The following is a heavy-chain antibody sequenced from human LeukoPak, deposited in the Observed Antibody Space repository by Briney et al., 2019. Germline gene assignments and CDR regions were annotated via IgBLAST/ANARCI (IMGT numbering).Heavy chain of an antibody. J-gene: IGHJ4*02. V-gene: IGHV3-23*01. Sequence: GGSLRVSCAASGFTFSSYAMSWVRQAPGKGLEWVSAISGSGGSTYYADSVKGRFTISRDNSKNTLYLQMNSLRAEDTAVYYCAKGSSGWYWSLHYWGQGTLVTVSS. CDR3: AKGSSGWYWSLHY. CDR2: ISGSGGST. D-gene: IGHD6-19*01. CDR1: GFTFSSYA.